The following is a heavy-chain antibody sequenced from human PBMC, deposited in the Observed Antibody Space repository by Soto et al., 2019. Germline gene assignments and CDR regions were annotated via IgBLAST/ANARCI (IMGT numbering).Heavy chain of an antibody. CDR3: ARGRLTAYFDY. CDR1: GGSISSGSYY. Sequence: SETLSLTCTVSGGSISSGSYYWSWIRQHPGKGLEWIGYIYYSGSTYYNPSLKSRVTISVDTSKNQFSLKLSSVTAADTAVYYCARGRLTAYFDYWGQGTLVTVS. CDR2: IYYSGST. D-gene: IGHD2-21*02. V-gene: IGHV4-31*03. J-gene: IGHJ4*02.